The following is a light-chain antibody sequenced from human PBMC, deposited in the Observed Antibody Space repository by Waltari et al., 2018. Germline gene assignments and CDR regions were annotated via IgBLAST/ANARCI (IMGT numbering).Light chain of an antibody. CDR1: QSVNNY. CDR3: QQRSNWPRFT. V-gene: IGKV3-11*01. J-gene: IGKJ3*01. CDR2: DAS. Sequence: VLTQSPATLSLSPGENATLSCRASQSVNNYLAWYQENPGQAPRLRIYDASNRATGIPGRFSGSVSGTDFTLTISSLEPEDFAVYYCQQRSNWPRFTFGPGTRVDIK.